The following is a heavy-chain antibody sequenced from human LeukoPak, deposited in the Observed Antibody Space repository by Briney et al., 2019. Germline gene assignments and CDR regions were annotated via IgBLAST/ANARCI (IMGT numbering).Heavy chain of an antibody. V-gene: IGHV3-23*01. CDR2: ISGSGGRT. CDR3: AKRSRRLTLVRGVPREDV. Sequence: GGSLRLSCAASGFTFSSYAMTWVRQAPGKGLEWISAISGSGGRTYYVDSVKGRFTISRDNSKNTLYLQMNSLRVEDTAAYYCAKRSRRLTLVRGVPREDVWGQGTTVTVSS. D-gene: IGHD3-10*01. J-gene: IGHJ6*02. CDR1: GFTFSSYA.